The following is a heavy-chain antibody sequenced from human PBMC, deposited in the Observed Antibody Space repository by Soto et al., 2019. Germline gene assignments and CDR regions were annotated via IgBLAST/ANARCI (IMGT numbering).Heavy chain of an antibody. V-gene: IGHV4-39*01. CDR1: GGSISSSSYY. J-gene: IGHJ4*02. CDR3: ARHLHCSGGSCYSLDY. Sequence: SETLSLTCTVSGGSISSSSYYWGWIRQPPGKGLEWIGSIYYSGSTYYNPSLKSRVTISVDTSKNQFSLKLSSVTAADTAVYYCARHLHCSGGSCYSLDYWGQGTLVTVSS. CDR2: IYYSGST. D-gene: IGHD2-15*01.